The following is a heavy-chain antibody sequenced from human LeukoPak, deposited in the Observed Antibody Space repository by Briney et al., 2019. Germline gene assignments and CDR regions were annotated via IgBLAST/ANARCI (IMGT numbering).Heavy chain of an antibody. V-gene: IGHV3-20*04. CDR3: ARDADYYFDQ. CDR2: IDWNGSST. J-gene: IGHJ4*02. Sequence: GGSLRLSCAASGFTFDDYGMSWVRQAPGKGLAWVSSIDWNGSSTGYADSVKGRFTISRDDAKNSLHLQMNSLRAEDTALYYCARDADYYFDQWGQGTLVTVSS. CDR1: GFTFDDYG.